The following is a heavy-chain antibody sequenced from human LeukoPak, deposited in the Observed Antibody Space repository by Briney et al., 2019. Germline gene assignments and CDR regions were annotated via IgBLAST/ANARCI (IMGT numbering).Heavy chain of an antibody. D-gene: IGHD3-10*01. CDR1: GDSVSSNSAA. Sequence: SQTLSLTCAISGDSVSSNSAAWSWIRQSPSRGLEWLGRTYYRSKWFNDYAMSVKSRITINPDTSNNQFSLQLNSVTPEDTAVYYCARDKEFRVLDYWGQGTLVTVSS. J-gene: IGHJ4*02. V-gene: IGHV6-1*01. CDR2: TYYRSKWFN. CDR3: ARDKEFRVLDY.